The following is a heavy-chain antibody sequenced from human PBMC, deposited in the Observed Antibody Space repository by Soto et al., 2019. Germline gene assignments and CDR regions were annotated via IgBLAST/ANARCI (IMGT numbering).Heavy chain of an antibody. D-gene: IGHD6-13*01. Sequence: ASETLSLTCTVSGGSISNPSYYWGWVRQPPGKGLEWIGEINHSGSTNYNPSLKSRVTISVDTSKNQFSLKLSSVTAADTAVYYCARRSSWYWGWFDPWGQGTLVTVSS. V-gene: IGHV4-39*07. CDR2: INHSGST. CDR1: GGSISNPSYY. CDR3: ARRSSWYWGWFDP. J-gene: IGHJ5*02.